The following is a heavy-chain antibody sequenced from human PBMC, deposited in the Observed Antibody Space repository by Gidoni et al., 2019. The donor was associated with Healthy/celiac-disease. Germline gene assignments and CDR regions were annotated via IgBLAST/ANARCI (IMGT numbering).Heavy chain of an antibody. CDR1: GFTFSSYA. Sequence: EVQLLESGGGLVQPGGSLRLPCAASGFTFSSYAMSWVRQAPGKGLEWVSAISGSGGSTYYADSVKGRFTISRDNSKNTLYLQMNSLRAEDTAVYYCAKGPEYSSGGRRGYWGQGTLVTVSS. J-gene: IGHJ4*02. D-gene: IGHD6-19*01. CDR3: AKGPEYSSGGRRGY. V-gene: IGHV3-23*01. CDR2: ISGSGGST.